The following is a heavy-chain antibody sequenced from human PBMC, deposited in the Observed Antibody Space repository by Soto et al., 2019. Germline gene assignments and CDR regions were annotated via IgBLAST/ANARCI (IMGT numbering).Heavy chain of an antibody. Sequence: GGSLRLSCAASGFTFSSYGMHWVRQAPGKGLEWVAVISYDGSNKYYADSVKGRFTISRDNSKNTLHLQMNSLRAEDTAVYYCAKEGVATTDFDYWGQGTLVTVSS. CDR3: AKEGVATTDFDY. CDR2: ISYDGSNK. V-gene: IGHV3-30*18. D-gene: IGHD5-12*01. CDR1: GFTFSSYG. J-gene: IGHJ4*02.